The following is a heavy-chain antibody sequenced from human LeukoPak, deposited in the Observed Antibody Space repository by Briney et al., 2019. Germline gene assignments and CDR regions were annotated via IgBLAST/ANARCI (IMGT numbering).Heavy chain of an antibody. CDR1: GFTFSSYA. D-gene: IGHD3-10*01. J-gene: IGHJ4*02. CDR3: AKAHITIVRGVISQPGYYFDY. V-gene: IGHV3-23*01. CDR2: ISGSGGST. Sequence: PGGSLRLSCAASGFTFSSYAMSWVRQAPGKGLEWVSAISGSGGSTYYADSVKGRFTISRDNSKNTLYLQMNSLRAEDTAVYYCAKAHITIVRGVISQPGYYFDYWGQGTLVTVSS.